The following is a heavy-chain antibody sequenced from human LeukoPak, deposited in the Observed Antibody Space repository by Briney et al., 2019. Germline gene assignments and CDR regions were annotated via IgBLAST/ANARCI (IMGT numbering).Heavy chain of an antibody. CDR1: GGAISGHY. Sequence: SETLSLTCTVSGGAISGHYWSWIRQPPGKGLEWIGYIYYAGNTIYNPSLNSRVSISIDTSKNHVSLRLSSVTAADTAVYYCARRRGNSGYDTHFDFWGQGTLVTVFS. CDR3: ARRRGNSGYDTHFDF. V-gene: IGHV4-59*08. J-gene: IGHJ4*02. D-gene: IGHD5-12*01. CDR2: IYYAGNT.